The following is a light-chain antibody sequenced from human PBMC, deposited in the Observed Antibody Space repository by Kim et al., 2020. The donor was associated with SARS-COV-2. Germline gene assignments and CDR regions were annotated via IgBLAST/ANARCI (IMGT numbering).Light chain of an antibody. CDR3: QQSYSTLYT. J-gene: IGKJ2*01. V-gene: IGKV1-39*01. Sequence: SASVGDRVTNTCRASQSISSYLNWYQQKPGKAPKLLIYAASSLQSGVPSRFSGSGSGTDFTLTISSLQPEDFATYYCQQSYSTLYTFGQGTKLEIK. CDR2: AAS. CDR1: QSISSY.